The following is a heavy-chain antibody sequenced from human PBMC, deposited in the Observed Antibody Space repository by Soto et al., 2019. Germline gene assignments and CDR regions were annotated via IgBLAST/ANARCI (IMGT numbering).Heavy chain of an antibody. Sequence: SETLSLTCTVSGGSISSSSYYWGWIRQPPGKGLEWIGSIYYSGSTYYNPSLKSRVTISVDTSKNQFSLKLSSVTAADTAVYYCASLGTTYSSSWYDFFDYWGQGTLVTVSS. J-gene: IGHJ4*02. V-gene: IGHV4-39*01. CDR3: ASLGTTYSSSWYDFFDY. D-gene: IGHD6-13*01. CDR1: GGSISSSSYY. CDR2: IYYSGST.